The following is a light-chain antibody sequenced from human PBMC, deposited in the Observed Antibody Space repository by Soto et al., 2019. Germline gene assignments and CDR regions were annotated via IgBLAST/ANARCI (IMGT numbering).Light chain of an antibody. Sequence: DIQMTQSPSSLSASVGDRVTITCRARQSISTYVSWYKHRPGKAPKLLIYSASTLQSGVPPRFSGSGSGTDFTLTISSLQPEDFATYYCQQSFNTLTFGGGTKVEIE. J-gene: IGKJ4*01. CDR2: SAS. CDR3: QQSFNTLT. V-gene: IGKV1-39*01. CDR1: QSISTY.